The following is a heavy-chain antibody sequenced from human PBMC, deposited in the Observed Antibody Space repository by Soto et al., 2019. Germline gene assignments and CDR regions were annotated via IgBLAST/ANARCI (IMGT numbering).Heavy chain of an antibody. V-gene: IGHV3-23*01. Sequence: GGSLRLSCAASGFTFSSYAMSWVRQAPGKGLEWVSAISGRGGSTYYADSVKGRCTISRDNSKNTLYLQMNSLRAEDTAVYYCAKGELSSGSYFDYWGQGTLVTVSS. CDR1: GFTFSSYA. CDR3: AKGELSSGSYFDY. D-gene: IGHD1-26*01. CDR2: ISGRGGST. J-gene: IGHJ4*02.